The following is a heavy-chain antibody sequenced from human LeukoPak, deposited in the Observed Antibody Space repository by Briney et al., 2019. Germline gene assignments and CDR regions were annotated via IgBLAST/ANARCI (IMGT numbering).Heavy chain of an antibody. J-gene: IGHJ4*02. V-gene: IGHV3-74*01. CDR1: GNHW. D-gene: IGHD2/OR15-2a*01. CDR2: INSDGSWT. CDR3: VSFYETY. Sequence: GGSLRLSCAASGNHWMHWVRQVPGKGLVWVSHINSDGSWTSYADSVKGRFTISKDNAKNTVYLQMNSLRAEDTAVYYCVSFYETYWGRGTLVTVSS.